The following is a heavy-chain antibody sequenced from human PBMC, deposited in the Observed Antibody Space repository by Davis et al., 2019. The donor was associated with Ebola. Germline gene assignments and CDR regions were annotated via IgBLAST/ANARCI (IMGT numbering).Heavy chain of an antibody. J-gene: IGHJ4*02. CDR1: GFTFSSYT. D-gene: IGHD2/OR15-2a*01. CDR2: ISSSSYI. Sequence: GESLKISCAASGFTFSSYTMNWVRQAPGKGLEWVSSISSSSYIYYTDSLKGRFTISRDNAKNSLFLQMNSLRADDTAVYYCTRGRHSEPTYDDYWGQGTLVTVSS. V-gene: IGHV3-21*01. CDR3: TRGRHSEPTYDDY.